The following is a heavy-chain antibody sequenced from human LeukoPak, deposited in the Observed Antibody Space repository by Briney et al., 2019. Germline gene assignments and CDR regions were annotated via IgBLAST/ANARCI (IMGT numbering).Heavy chain of an antibody. CDR1: GYTFTGYY. D-gene: IGHD6-19*01. CDR3: ARESGIAVAAPGHAFDI. Sequence: ASVKVSCKASGYTFTGYYMHWVRQAPGQGLERMGWINPNSGGTNYAQKFQGRVTMTRDTSISTAYMELSRLRSDDTAVYYCARESGIAVAAPGHAFDIWGQGTMVTVSS. V-gene: IGHV1-2*02. J-gene: IGHJ3*02. CDR2: INPNSGGT.